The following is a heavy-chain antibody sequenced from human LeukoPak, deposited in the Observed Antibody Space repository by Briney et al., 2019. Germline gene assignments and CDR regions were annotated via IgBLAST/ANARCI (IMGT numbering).Heavy chain of an antibody. J-gene: IGHJ3*02. D-gene: IGHD1-26*01. CDR1: GGSISSYY. CDR3: ARRYSGSYFVAFDI. Sequence: SETLSLTCTVSGGSISSYYWSWIRQPPGKGLEWIGYIYYSGSTNYNPSLKSRATISVDTSKNQFSLKLSSVTAADTAVYYCARRYSGSYFVAFDIWGQGTMVTVSS. CDR2: IYYSGST. V-gene: IGHV4-59*08.